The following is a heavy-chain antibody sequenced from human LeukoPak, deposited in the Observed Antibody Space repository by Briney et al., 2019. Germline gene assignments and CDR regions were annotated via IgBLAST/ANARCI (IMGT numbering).Heavy chain of an antibody. D-gene: IGHD2-8*02. J-gene: IGHJ4*02. CDR1: GYTFNTYD. V-gene: IGHV1-8*03. CDR2: MNPNSANT. CDR3: ARARLVRGPVTPLYYFDY. Sequence: GASVKVSCKASGYTFNTYDINWVRQATGQGLEWMGWMNPNSANTGYAQKFQGRVTLTRNTSISTAYMEPNGLRSDDTAVYYCARARLVRGPVTPLYYFDYWGQGVLVTVSS.